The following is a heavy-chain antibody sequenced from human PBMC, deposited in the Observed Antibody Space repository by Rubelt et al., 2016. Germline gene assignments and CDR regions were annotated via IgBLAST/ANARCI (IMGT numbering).Heavy chain of an antibody. J-gene: IGHJ4*02. V-gene: IGHV4-34*01. CDR1: GGSFSGYY. Sequence: QVQLQQWGAGLLKPSETLSLTCAVYGGSFSGYYWSWIRQPPGKGLEWIGEINHSGSTNYNPSLKSRVTITVNSSKNQLSLKISSVTAADTAVYYCARAGSGWHEFDYWGQGTLVTVSS. CDR2: INHSGST. CDR3: ARAGSGWHEFDY. D-gene: IGHD6-19*01.